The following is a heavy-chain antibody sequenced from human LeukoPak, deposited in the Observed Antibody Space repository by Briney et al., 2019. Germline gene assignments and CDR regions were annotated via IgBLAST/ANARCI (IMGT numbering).Heavy chain of an antibody. CDR3: ARDRPGSSAGNPDY. Sequence: GGSLRLSCAASGFTFSSYSMNWVRQAPGKGLEWVSSISSSSAFIYYADSVKGRFTISRDNARNSLFLQMNSLRADDTAMYYCARDRPGSSAGNPDYWGQGTLVTVSS. CDR2: ISSSSAFI. D-gene: IGHD6-6*01. CDR1: GFTFSSYS. J-gene: IGHJ4*02. V-gene: IGHV3-21*01.